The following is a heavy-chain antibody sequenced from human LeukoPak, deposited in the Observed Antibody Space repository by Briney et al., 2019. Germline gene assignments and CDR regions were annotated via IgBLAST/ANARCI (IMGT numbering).Heavy chain of an antibody. CDR3: ARGVQYCSGGSCYSDWFDP. CDR1: GGSISSSSYY. CDR2: IYYSGST. V-gene: IGHV4-39*07. J-gene: IGHJ5*02. D-gene: IGHD2-15*01. Sequence: PSETLSLTCTVSGGSISSSSYYWGWIRQPPGKGLEWIGSIYYSGSTYYNPSLKSRVTISVDTSKNQFSLKLSSVTAADTAVYYCARGVQYCSGGSCYSDWFDPWGQGTLVTVSS.